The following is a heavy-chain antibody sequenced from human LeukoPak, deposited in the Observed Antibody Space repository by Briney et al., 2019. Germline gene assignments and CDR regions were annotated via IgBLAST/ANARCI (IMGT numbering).Heavy chain of an antibody. J-gene: IGHJ6*02. Sequence: SETLSLTCTVSGGSISSYYWSWIRQPPGKGLEWIGYIYYSGSTNYNPSLKSRVTISVDTSKNQFSLKLSSVTAADTAVYYCARDEDYTGMDVWGQGTTVTVSS. CDR2: IYYSGST. CDR1: GGSISSYY. CDR3: ARDEDYTGMDV. V-gene: IGHV4-59*01.